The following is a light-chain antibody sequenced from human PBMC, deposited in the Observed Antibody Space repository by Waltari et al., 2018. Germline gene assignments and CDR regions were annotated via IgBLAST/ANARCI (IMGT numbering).Light chain of an antibody. CDR1: QRLTKRF. CDR2: GAS. V-gene: IGKV3-20*01. CDR3: QQYGSSIMYT. J-gene: IGKJ2*01. Sequence: VLTQSPDTLSLSQGERAPLFCRAGQRLTKRFLAWYQQKPGQAPRLLIYGASSRAAGIPNRFSGSGSGTDFTLTIDRVEPDDVAVYYCQQYGSSIMYTFGQGTKLEIK.